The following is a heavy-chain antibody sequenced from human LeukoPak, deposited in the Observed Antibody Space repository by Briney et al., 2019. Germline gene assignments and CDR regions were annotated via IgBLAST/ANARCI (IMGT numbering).Heavy chain of an antibody. CDR2: IFYSGST. Sequence: SETLSLTCTVSGGSISSYYWSWIRQPPGKGLEWIGYIFYSGSTNYNPSLKSRVTVSVDTSKNQFSLKLSSVTAADTAVYYCARVSPYDSSGYYYPYYYYGMDVWGQGTTVTVSS. CDR3: ARVSPYDSSGYYYPYYYYGMDV. CDR1: GGSISSYY. V-gene: IGHV4-59*01. D-gene: IGHD3-22*01. J-gene: IGHJ6*02.